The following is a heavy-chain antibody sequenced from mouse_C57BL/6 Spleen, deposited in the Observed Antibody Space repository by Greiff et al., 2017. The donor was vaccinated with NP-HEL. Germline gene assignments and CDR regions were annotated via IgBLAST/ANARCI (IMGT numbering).Heavy chain of an antibody. V-gene: IGHV1-82*01. Sequence: VQLQQSGPELVKPGASVKISCKASGYAFSSSWMNWVKQRPGKGLEWIGRIYPGDGDTNYNGKFKGKATLTADKSSSTAYMQLSSLTSEDSAVYFCASQDSSGSFAYWGQGTLVTVSA. D-gene: IGHD3-2*02. CDR3: ASQDSSGSFAY. J-gene: IGHJ3*01. CDR2: IYPGDGDT. CDR1: GYAFSSSW.